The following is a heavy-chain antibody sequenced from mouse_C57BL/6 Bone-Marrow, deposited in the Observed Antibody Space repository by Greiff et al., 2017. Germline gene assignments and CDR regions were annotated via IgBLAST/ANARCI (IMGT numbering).Heavy chain of an antibody. CDR2: SRNKANDYTT. CDR3: ASDGPYFLDV. Sequence: EVKLMESGGGLVQSGRSLRLSCATSGFTFSDFYMEWVRQAPGKGLEWIAASRNKANDYTTEYSASVKGRFIVSRDASQSILSLQMIALRAEDTAIYCCASDGPYFLDVWGTGTTVTVSS. J-gene: IGHJ1*03. D-gene: IGHD1-1*01. V-gene: IGHV7-1*01. CDR1: GFTFSDFY.